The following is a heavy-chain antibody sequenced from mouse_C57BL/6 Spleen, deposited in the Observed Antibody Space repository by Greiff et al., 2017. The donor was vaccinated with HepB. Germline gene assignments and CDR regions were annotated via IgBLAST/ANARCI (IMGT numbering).Heavy chain of an antibody. CDR2: IRSKSNNYAT. CDR1: GFSFNTYA. V-gene: IGHV10-1*01. Sequence: EVQGVESGGGLVQPKGSLKLSCAASGFSFNTYAMNWVRQAPGKGLEWVARIRSKSNNYATYYADSVKDRFTISRDDSESMLYLQMNSLKTEDTAMYYCVREGDYFDYWGQGTTLTVSS. CDR3: VREGDYFDY. J-gene: IGHJ2*01. D-gene: IGHD2-13*01.